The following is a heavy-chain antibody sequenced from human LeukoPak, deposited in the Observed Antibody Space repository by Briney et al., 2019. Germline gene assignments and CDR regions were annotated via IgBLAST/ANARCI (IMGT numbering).Heavy chain of an antibody. J-gene: IGHJ4*02. Sequence: SGGSLRLSCAASGFTFSSYEMNWVRQAPGKGLEWVSYISSSGSTIYYADSVKGRFTISRDNAKNSLYLQMNSLTTEDTALYYCAKDNWRRYYYNFNFWGQGTLVTVSS. CDR1: GFTFSSYE. CDR2: ISSSGSTI. CDR3: AKDNWRRYYYNFNF. D-gene: IGHD3-22*01. V-gene: IGHV3-48*03.